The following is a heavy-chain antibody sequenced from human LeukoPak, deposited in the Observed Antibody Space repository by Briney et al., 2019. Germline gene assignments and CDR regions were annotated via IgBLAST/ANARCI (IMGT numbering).Heavy chain of an antibody. J-gene: IGHJ4*02. CDR1: GGSVSSGSYY. CDR3: ASTATLYYYGSGSYYPDY. D-gene: IGHD3-10*01. CDR2: IYYSGST. V-gene: IGHV4-61*01. Sequence: PSETLSLTCTVSGGSVSSGSYYWSWIRQPPGKGLEWIGYIYYSGSTNYNPSLKSRATISVDTSKNQFSLKLSSVTAADTAVYYCASTATLYYYGSGSYYPDYWGQGTLVTVSS.